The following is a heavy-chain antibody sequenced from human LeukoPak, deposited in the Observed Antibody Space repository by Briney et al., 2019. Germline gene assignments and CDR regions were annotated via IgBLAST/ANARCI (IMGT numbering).Heavy chain of an antibody. V-gene: IGHV3-72*01. J-gene: IGHJ6*02. CDR2: TRDKAQSHTT. CDR3: ARGGSGPLNYQYAMDV. D-gene: IGHD6-19*01. Sequence: GGSLRLSCAASGFTFSDHYMDWVRQAPGKGLEWVARTRDKAQSHTTEYAASVKGRFTISRDDSKNSLYLQMNSLKTGDAAVYFCARGGSGPLNYQYAMDVWGQGTTVTVSS. CDR1: GFTFSDHY.